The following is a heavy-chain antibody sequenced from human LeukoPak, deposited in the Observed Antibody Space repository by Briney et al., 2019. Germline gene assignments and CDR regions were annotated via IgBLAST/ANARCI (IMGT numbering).Heavy chain of an antibody. CDR3: AKAQPLHRSGPFDY. CDR2: IGGTGGTT. J-gene: IGHJ4*02. V-gene: IGHV3-23*01. Sequence: PGGSLRLSCAASGFTFSSYAMSWVRQAPGKALEWVSTIGGTGGTTYYADSVKGRFTISRDNSKNTLYLQMNSLRAEDTAVYYCAKAQPLHRSGPFDYWGKGTLVTVSS. CDR1: GFTFSSYA. D-gene: IGHD3-10*01.